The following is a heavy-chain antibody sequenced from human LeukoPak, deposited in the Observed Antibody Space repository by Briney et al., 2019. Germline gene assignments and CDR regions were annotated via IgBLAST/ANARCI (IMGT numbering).Heavy chain of an antibody. Sequence: GGSLRLSCAAPGFTFSSYSMNWVRQAPGKGLEWVSSISSSSSYIYYADSVKGRFTISRDNAKNSLYLQMNSLRAEDTAVYYCARDSATSSTYYYYYYGMDVWGQGTTVTVSS. CDR3: ARDSATSSTYYYYYYGMDV. D-gene: IGHD2-2*01. CDR2: ISSSSSYI. CDR1: GFTFSSYS. J-gene: IGHJ6*02. V-gene: IGHV3-21*01.